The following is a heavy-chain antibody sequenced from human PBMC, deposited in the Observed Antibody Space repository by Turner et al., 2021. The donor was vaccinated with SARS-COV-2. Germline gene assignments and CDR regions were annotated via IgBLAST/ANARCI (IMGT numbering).Heavy chain of an antibody. J-gene: IGHJ4*02. Sequence: QVQLVESGGGVVQHGRSLRLSCAASGFTLSSYVMHWVRQAPGKGLEWVAVISYDGSNKYYANSLKDRFTISRDNSKNTLYLQMNSLRAEDTAVYYCARDSGDFDYWGQGTLVTVSS. D-gene: IGHD3-10*01. CDR1: GFTLSSYV. CDR2: ISYDGSNK. V-gene: IGHV3-30-3*01. CDR3: ARDSGDFDY.